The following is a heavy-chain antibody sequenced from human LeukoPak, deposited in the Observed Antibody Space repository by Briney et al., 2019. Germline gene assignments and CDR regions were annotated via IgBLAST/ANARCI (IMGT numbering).Heavy chain of an antibody. CDR3: ASSTVEMATIFDY. Sequence: SETLSLTCTVSGGSISSSSYYWGWIRQPPGKGLEWIGSIYYSGSTYNPSLKSRVTISLDTSKNQFSLKLSSVTAADTAVYYCASSTVEMATIFDYWGQGTLVTVSS. V-gene: IGHV4-39*07. CDR1: GGSISSSSYY. J-gene: IGHJ4*02. CDR2: IYYSGST. D-gene: IGHD5-24*01.